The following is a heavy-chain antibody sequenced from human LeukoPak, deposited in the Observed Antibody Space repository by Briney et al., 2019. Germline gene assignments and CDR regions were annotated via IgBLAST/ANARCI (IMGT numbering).Heavy chain of an antibody. CDR3: ARGPWGSGCFDY. D-gene: IGHD6-19*01. V-gene: IGHV1-69*13. CDR2: IIPIFGTA. Sequence: SVKVSCKASGGTFSSYAISWVRQAPGQGLEWMGGIIPIFGTANYAQKFQGRVTITADESTSTAYMELSSLRSEDTAVNYCARGPWGSGCFDYWGQGTLVTVSS. J-gene: IGHJ4*02. CDR1: GGTFSSYA.